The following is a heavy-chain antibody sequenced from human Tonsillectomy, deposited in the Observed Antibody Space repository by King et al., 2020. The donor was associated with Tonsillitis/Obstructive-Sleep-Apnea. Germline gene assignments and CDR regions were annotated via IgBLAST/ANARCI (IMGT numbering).Heavy chain of an antibody. J-gene: IGHJ4*02. V-gene: IGHV3-30*04. CDR1: GFTFSSYS. CDR3: ASYRWDNVVVPAAPFDY. D-gene: IGHD2-2*01. CDR2: ISYDGGNK. Sequence: VQLVESGGGVVQPGRSLRLSCAASGFTFSSYSMHWVRQAPGKGLEWVAVISYDGGNKYYADSVKGRFTISRDTSKDTLYLQMNNWRAEDTAVYYCASYRWDNVVVPAAPFDYWGQGTLVTVSS.